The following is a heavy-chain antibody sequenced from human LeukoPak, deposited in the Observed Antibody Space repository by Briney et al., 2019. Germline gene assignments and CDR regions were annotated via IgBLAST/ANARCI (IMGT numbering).Heavy chain of an antibody. CDR1: GIAFSSYA. D-gene: IGHD3-16*01. J-gene: IGHJ4*02. CDR2: ISGDGGTT. V-gene: IGHV3-23*01. CDR3: AKRGGYYFDI. Sequence: GGSLRLSCAASGIAFSSYAMSWVRQAPGKGLEWVSTISGDGGTTSYADSVKGRFTISRDNSKNTLYLQMNSLRAEDTAVYYCAKRGGYYFDIWGQGTLVTVSS.